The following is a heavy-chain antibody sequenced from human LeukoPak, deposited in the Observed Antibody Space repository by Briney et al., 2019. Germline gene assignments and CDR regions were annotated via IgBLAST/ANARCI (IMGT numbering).Heavy chain of an antibody. Sequence: PSETLSLTCTVSGGSISNGDYYWSWIRQHPGKGLGWIGYIYYSGSTYYNPSLKSLVTISVDTSKNQFSLKLSSVTAADTAVYYCAGGSVVPATLFDYWGQGTLVTVSS. V-gene: IGHV4-31*01. CDR3: AGGSVVPATLFDY. J-gene: IGHJ4*02. D-gene: IGHD2-2*01. CDR1: GGSISNGDYY. CDR2: IYYSGST.